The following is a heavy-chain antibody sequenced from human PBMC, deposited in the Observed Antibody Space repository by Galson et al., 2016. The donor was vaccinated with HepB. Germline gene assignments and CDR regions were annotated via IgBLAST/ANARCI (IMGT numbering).Heavy chain of an antibody. D-gene: IGHD2-2*01. Sequence: RSLRLSCAASGSTFDDYAMHWVRQAPGKGLEWVSGISWNSGNTGYADSVKGRFTISRDNAKDSLYLQMNSLRTEDTALYYCAKAAQYCSSTSCRNWFDPWGLGTLVTVSS. J-gene: IGHJ5*02. V-gene: IGHV3-9*01. CDR1: GSTFDDYA. CDR3: AKAAQYCSSTSCRNWFDP. CDR2: ISWNSGNT.